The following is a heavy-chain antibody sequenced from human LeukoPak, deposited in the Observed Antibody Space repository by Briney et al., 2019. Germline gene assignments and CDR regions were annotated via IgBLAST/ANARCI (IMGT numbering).Heavy chain of an antibody. CDR1: GFTFSSYG. CDR3: EKEGYSSSHHFDY. D-gene: IGHD6-6*01. V-gene: IGHV3-30*02. Sequence: PGGSLRLSCAASGFTFSSYGMHWVRRAPGKGLEWVAFIRYDGSNKYYADSVKGRFTISRDNSKHTLYLQMNSLRAEDTAVYYCEKEGYSSSHHFDYWGQGTLVTVSS. J-gene: IGHJ4*02. CDR2: IRYDGSNK.